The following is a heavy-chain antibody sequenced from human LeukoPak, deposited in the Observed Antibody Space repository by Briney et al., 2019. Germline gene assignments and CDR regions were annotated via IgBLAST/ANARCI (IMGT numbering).Heavy chain of an antibody. D-gene: IGHD6-19*01. CDR2: INHSGST. CDR3: ARSSGWYPYYFDY. Sequence: SETLSLTXAVYGGSFSDYYWNWIRQPPGKGLEWIGEINHSGSTNYNPSLKSRVTMSVDTSKNQFSLKLSSVTAADTAVYYCARSSGWYPYYFDYWGQGTLVTVSS. V-gene: IGHV4-34*01. J-gene: IGHJ4*02. CDR1: GGSFSDYY.